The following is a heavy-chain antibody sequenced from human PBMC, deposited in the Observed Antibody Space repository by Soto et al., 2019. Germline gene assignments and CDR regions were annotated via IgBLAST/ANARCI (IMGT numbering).Heavy chain of an antibody. D-gene: IGHD2-15*01. CDR1: GYTFSTHG. CDR3: ARFQLCSGSTGDPSCGVAM. J-gene: IGHJ3*02. Sequence: QAQLVQSGPEVKKPGASVKVSCKASGYTFSTHGLSWVRQAPGQGLEWMGWITPSNGNTNYAQKLQGRLSMTTDTYTNTCYMEVRSLVADDAAFYYFARFQLCSGSTGDPSCGVAMLGEGSVVPVSS. V-gene: IGHV1-18*01. CDR2: ITPSNGNT.